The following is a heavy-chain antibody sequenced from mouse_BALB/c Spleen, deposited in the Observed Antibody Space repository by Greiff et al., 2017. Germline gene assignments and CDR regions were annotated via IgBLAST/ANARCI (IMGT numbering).Heavy chain of an antibody. J-gene: IGHJ4*01. CDR3: ARRYGNGYYYAMDY. V-gene: IGHV1-7*01. CDR2: INPSTGYT. CDR1: GYTFTSYW. D-gene: IGHD2-1*01. Sequence: VQLQQSGAELAKPGASVKMSCKASGYTFTSYWMHWVKQRPGQGLEWIGYINPSTGYTEYNQKFKDKATLTADKSSSTAYMQLSSLTSEDSAVYYCARRYGNGYYYAMDYWGQGTSVTVSS.